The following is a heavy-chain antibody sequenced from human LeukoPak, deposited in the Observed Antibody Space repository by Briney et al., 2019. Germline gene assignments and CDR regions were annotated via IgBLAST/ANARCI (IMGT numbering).Heavy chain of an antibody. D-gene: IGHD2-2*01. CDR1: GFTFGDYA. Sequence: GGSLRLSCAASGFTFGDYAMSWFRQAPGKGLEWVGFIRSKAYGGTTEYAASVKGRFTISRDDSKSIAYLQMNSLKTEDTAVYYCTRDREVGRYYYYYYYMDVWGKGTTVTVSS. V-gene: IGHV3-49*03. J-gene: IGHJ6*03. CDR3: TRDREVGRYYYYYYYMDV. CDR2: IRSKAYGGTT.